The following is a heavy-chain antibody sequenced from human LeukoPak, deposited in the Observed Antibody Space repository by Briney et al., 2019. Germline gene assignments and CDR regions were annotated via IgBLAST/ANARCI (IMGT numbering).Heavy chain of an antibody. J-gene: IGHJ4*02. V-gene: IGHV3-23*01. CDR1: GFTFSSYA. CDR2: ISGSGGST. CDR3: AKDPSYYYDSSGYYPWYFDY. Sequence: GGSLRLSCAASGFTFSSYAMSWVPQAPGKGLEWVSAISGSGGSTYYADSVKGRFTISRDNSKNTLYLQMNSLRAEDTAVYYCAKDPSYYYDSSGYYPWYFDYWGQGTLVTVSS. D-gene: IGHD3-22*01.